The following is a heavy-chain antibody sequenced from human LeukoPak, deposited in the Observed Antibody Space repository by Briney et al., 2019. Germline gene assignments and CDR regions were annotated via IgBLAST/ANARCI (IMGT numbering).Heavy chain of an antibody. Sequence: SSSSYYWGWIRQPPGKGLEWVSYISSSGSTIYYADSVKGRFTISRDNAKNSLYLQMNSLRAEDTAVYYCARDLGAFDIWGQGTMVTVSS. CDR2: ISSSGSTI. CDR1: SSSSYY. J-gene: IGHJ3*02. CDR3: ARDLGAFDI. V-gene: IGHV3-11*04. D-gene: IGHD7-27*01.